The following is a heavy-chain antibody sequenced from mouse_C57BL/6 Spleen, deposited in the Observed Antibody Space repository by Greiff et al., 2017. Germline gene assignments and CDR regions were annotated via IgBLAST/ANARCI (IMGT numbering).Heavy chain of an antibody. CDR1: GYTFTSYW. CDR3: ARLGRLPGAY. CDR2: IDPSDSET. D-gene: IGHD4-1*01. V-gene: IGHV1-52*01. Sequence: QVQLQQPGAELVRPGSSVKLSCKASGYTFTSYWMHWVKQRPIQGLEWIGNIDPSDSETHYNQKFKDKATLTVDKSSSTAYMQLSSLTSEDYAVYYCARLGRLPGAYWGQGTLVTVSA. J-gene: IGHJ3*01.